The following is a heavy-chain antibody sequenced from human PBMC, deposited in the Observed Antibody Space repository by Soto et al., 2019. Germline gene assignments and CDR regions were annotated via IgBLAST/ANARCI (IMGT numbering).Heavy chain of an antibody. V-gene: IGHV1-18*04. J-gene: IGHJ6*02. CDR1: GYTFTSYG. CDR2: ISAYNGNT. CDR3: ARDNSYGMDV. Sequence: ASVKVSCKASGYTFTSYGISWVRQAPGQGLEWMGWISAYNGNTNYAQKLQGRVTISRDNAKSTLYLQMNSLRAEDTAVYFCARDNSYGMDVWGQGTTVTVSS.